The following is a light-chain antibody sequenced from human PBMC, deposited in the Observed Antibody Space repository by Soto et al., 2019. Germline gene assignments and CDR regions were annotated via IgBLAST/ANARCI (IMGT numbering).Light chain of an antibody. V-gene: IGKV1-39*01. J-gene: IGKJ1*01. CDR2: AAS. CDR1: QSISNY. CDR3: QQSYSTPRT. Sequence: DIQMTQSPSSLSASVGDRVTITCRASQSISNYLSWYQQKPGKAPKLLIYAASSLQSGVPSRFSGSGSGTDFTLTISSLHPEDFATYYCQQSYSTPRTFGQGTKVEIK.